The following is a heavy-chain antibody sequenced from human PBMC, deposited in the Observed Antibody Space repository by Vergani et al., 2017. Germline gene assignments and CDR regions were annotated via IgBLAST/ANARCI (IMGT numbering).Heavy chain of an antibody. V-gene: IGHV3-23*03. CDR2: IYSGGSST. J-gene: IGHJ4*02. CDR3: ATSEFVGHRVAAGNDLVD. Sequence: EVQLLESGGGLVQPGGSLRLSCAASGFTFSSYAMSWVRQAPGKGLEWVSVIYSGGSSTYYADSVKGRFTISRDNSKNTLYLQMNSLRAEDTAVYYCATSEFVGHRVAAGNDLVDWGQGTLVTVSS. D-gene: IGHD6-13*01. CDR1: GFTFSSYA.